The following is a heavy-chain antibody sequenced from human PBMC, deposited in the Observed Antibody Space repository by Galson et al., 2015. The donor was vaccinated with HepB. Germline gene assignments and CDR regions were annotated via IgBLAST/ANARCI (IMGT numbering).Heavy chain of an antibody. V-gene: IGHV3-7*03. CDR2: IKEDGSEQ. D-gene: IGHD4/OR15-4a*01. CDR1: GFTFSNYW. J-gene: IGHJ4*02. Sequence: SLRLSCAASGFTFSNYWMSWVRQAPGKGLEWLANIKEDGSEQYYLDSLKGRFTISRDNARNSLSLQMNSLRAEGTAMYYCVTNDYGTSSRRTYYYFDYWGQGTLVTVSS. CDR3: VTNDYGTSSRRTYYYFDY.